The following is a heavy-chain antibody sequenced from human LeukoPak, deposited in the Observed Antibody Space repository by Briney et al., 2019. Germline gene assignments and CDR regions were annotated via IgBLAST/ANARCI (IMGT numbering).Heavy chain of an antibody. D-gene: IGHD3-22*01. J-gene: IGHJ4*02. V-gene: IGHV1-18*04. CDR3: ARDINYYYDSSGYNDYFDY. CDR1: GYTFTNYG. Sequence: ASVKVSCKASGYTFTNYGMSWVRQAPGQGLEWMGWISAHNGNTKYAQRLQGRVTMTTDTSTSTAYMELRSLRSDDTAVYYCARDINYYYDSSGYNDYFDYWGQGTLVTVSS. CDR2: ISAHNGNT.